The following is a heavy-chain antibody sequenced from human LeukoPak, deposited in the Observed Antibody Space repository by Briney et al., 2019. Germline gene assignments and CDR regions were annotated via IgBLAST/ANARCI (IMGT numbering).Heavy chain of an antibody. Sequence: ASVKVSCKASGYTFTGYYMHWVRQAPGQGLEWMGWISRNSGGTNYAQKFKGRITMTRDTSISTVYMELRRLTSDDTAVYYCARADLSPTYDYVWGSYRYGYFDYWGQGTLVTVSS. CDR1: GYTFTGYY. V-gene: IGHV1-2*02. CDR2: ISRNSGGT. D-gene: IGHD3-16*02. CDR3: ARADLSPTYDYVWGSYRYGYFDY. J-gene: IGHJ4*02.